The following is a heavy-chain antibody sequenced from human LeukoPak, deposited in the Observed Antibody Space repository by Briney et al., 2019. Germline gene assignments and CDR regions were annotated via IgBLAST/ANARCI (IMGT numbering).Heavy chain of an antibody. CDR2: IRYDGSNK. D-gene: IGHD6-13*01. CDR1: GFTFSSYG. J-gene: IGHJ4*02. V-gene: IGHV3-30*02. CDR3: AKSFGIAAAGIDY. Sequence: GGSLSLSCAASGFTFSSYGMHWVRQAPGKGMEWVAFIRYDGSNKYYADSVKGRFTISRDNSKNTLYLQMNSLRAEDTAVYYCAKSFGIAAAGIDYWGQGTLVTVSS.